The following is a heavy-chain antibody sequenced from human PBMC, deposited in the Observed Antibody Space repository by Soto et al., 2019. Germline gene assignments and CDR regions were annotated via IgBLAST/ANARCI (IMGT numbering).Heavy chain of an antibody. CDR3: AKDRLIVVVPAAIGVDY. V-gene: IGHV3-23*01. CDR2: ISGSGGST. D-gene: IGHD2-2*01. CDR1: GFTFSSYA. J-gene: IGHJ4*02. Sequence: EVQLLESGGGLVQPGGSLRLSCAASGFTFSSYAMSWVRQAPGKGLEWVSAISGSGGSTYYADSVKGRFTISRDNSKNTLYLQMNSLRAEDTAVYYCAKDRLIVVVPAAIGVDYWGQGTLVTVSS.